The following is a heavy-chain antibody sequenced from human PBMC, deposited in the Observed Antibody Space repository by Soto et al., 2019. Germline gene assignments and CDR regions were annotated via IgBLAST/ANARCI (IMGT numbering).Heavy chain of an antibody. Sequence: GGSLRLSCAASGFTFSSYAMSWVRQAPGKGLERVSVISGSGGSTYYSNPSLKSRVTISVDTSNNQLSLKLRSVTAADTAVYYCARHDGFSSGWIFDYWGHGTLVTVSS. CDR2: ISGSGGST. CDR1: GFTFSSYA. J-gene: IGHJ4*01. D-gene: IGHD6-19*01. V-gene: IGHV3-23*01. CDR3: ARHDGFSSGWIFDY.